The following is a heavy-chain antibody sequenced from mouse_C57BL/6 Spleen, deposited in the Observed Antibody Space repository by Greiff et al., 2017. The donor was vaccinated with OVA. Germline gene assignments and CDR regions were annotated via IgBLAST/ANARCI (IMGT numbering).Heavy chain of an antibody. CDR1: GYTFTSYC. J-gene: IGHJ1*03. CDR3: ARAYDGSSYGYFDV. V-gene: IGHV1-72*01. D-gene: IGHD1-1*01. Sequence: QVQLQQPGAELVKPGASVKLSCKASGYTFTSYCMHWVKQRPGRGLEWIGRIDPKSGGTKYNEKFKSKATLTVDKPSSTAYMQLRSLTSEDSAVYYVARAYDGSSYGYFDVWGTGTTVTVSS. CDR2: IDPKSGGT.